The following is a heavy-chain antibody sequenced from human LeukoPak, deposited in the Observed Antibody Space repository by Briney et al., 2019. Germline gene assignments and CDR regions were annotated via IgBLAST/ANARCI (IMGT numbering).Heavy chain of an antibody. CDR3: ARDLGLGNTAMGY. CDR2: IYYSGST. V-gene: IGHV4-59*01. Sequence: SETLSPTCTVSGGSISSYYWSWIRQPPGKGLEWIGYIYYSGSTNYNPSLKSRVTISVDTSKNQFSLKLSSVTAADTAVYYCARDLGLGNTAMGYWGQGTLVTVSS. J-gene: IGHJ4*02. D-gene: IGHD5-18*01. CDR1: GGSISSYY.